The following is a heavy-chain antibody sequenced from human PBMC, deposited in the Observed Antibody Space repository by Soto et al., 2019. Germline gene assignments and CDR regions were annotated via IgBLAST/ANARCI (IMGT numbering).Heavy chain of an antibody. CDR3: ARDGIPRSGITGTTKRFDY. CDR2: ISYDGSNK. Sequence: GGSLRLSCAASGFTFSSYAMHWVRQAPGKGLEWVEVISYDGSNKYYADSVKGRFTISRDNSKNTLYLQMNSLRAEDTAVYYCARDGIPRSGITGTTKRFDYWGQGTLVTVSS. V-gene: IGHV3-30-3*01. D-gene: IGHD1-7*01. J-gene: IGHJ4*02. CDR1: GFTFSSYA.